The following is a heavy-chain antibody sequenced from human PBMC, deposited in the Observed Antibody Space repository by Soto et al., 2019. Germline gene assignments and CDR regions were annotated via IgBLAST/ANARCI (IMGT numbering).Heavy chain of an antibody. D-gene: IGHD3-3*01. V-gene: IGHV3-33*01. CDR3: ARARGDFWSGYHYYYYYYMDV. J-gene: IGHJ6*03. CDR2: IWYDGSNK. CDR1: GFTFSSYG. Sequence: PGGSLRLSCAASGFTFSSYGMHWVRQAPGKGLEWVAVIWYDGSNKYYADSVKGRFTISRDNSKNTLYLQMNSLRAEDTAVYYCARARGDFWSGYHYYYYYYMDVWGKGTTVTVSS.